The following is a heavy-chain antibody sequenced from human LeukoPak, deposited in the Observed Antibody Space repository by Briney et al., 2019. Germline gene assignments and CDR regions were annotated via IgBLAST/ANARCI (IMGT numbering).Heavy chain of an antibody. CDR3: ARVYSTYPYYYMDV. J-gene: IGHJ6*03. D-gene: IGHD4-11*01. CDR1: GFTVSSNY. Sequence: GGSLRLSCAASGFTVSSNYMSWVRQAPGKGLEWVSVIYSGGYTYYADSVKGRFTISRDNSKNTLYLQMNSLRAEDMAVYYCARVYSTYPYYYMDVWGKGTTVTVSS. CDR2: IYSGGYT. V-gene: IGHV3-53*01.